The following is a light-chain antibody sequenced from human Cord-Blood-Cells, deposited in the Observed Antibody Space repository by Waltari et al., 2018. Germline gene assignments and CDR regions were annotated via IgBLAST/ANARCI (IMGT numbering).Light chain of an antibody. Sequence: SYVLTQPPSVSVAPGKTARITCGGNNIGSKSVHWYRQKPGPAPVLVIYYDSDRPSGIPERFSGSNSGNTATLTISRVEAGDEADYYCQVWDSSSDHYVFGTGTKVTVL. CDR2: YDS. J-gene: IGLJ1*01. V-gene: IGLV3-21*04. CDR1: NIGSKS. CDR3: QVWDSSSDHYV.